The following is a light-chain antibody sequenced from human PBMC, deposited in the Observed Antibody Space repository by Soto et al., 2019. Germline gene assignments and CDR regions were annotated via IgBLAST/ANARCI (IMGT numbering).Light chain of an antibody. J-gene: IGLJ1*01. CDR1: SSNIGAGYE. CDR2: ENN. Sequence: QYVLTQPPSVSAAPGQRVTISCTGSSSNIGAGYEAHWYQQVPGTAPKLLIYENNNRPSGVPDRFSGSKSGTSASLAITGLQDEDEAEYYCQSYDSSLSGYVFGTGPKVTVL. V-gene: IGLV1-40*01. CDR3: QSYDSSLSGYV.